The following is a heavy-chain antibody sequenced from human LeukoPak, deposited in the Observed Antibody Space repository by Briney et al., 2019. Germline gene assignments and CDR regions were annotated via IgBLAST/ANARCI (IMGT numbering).Heavy chain of an antibody. Sequence: GGSLRLSCAVSGFTLITYWMTWVRQAPGKGLEGVANINQDGSEKYYVGSVKGRFTISRDNARNSLYLQMNSLRAEDTAVYYCARDPTSSWETAFDIWGQGTTVTVSS. V-gene: IGHV3-7*01. CDR3: ARDPTSSWETAFDI. J-gene: IGHJ3*02. CDR1: GFTLITYW. CDR2: INQDGSEK. D-gene: IGHD1-26*01.